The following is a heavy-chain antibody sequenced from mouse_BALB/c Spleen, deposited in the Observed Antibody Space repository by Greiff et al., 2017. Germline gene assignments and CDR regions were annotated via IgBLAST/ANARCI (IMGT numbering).Heavy chain of an antibody. CDR2: IDPSDSET. CDR1: GYTFTSYW. V-gene: IGHV1-69*02. CDR3: AREGIYYGSSYWYFDV. D-gene: IGHD1-1*01. Sequence: VQLQQPGAELVKPGAPVKLSCKASGYTFTSYWMNWVKQRPGRGLEWIGRIDPSDSETHYNQKFKDKATLTVDKSSSTAYIQLSSLTSEDSAVYYCAREGIYYGSSYWYFDVWGAGTTVTVSS. J-gene: IGHJ1*01.